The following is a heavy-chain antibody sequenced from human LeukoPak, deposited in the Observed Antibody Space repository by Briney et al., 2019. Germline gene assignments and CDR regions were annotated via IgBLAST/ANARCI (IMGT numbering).Heavy chain of an antibody. D-gene: IGHD6-19*01. V-gene: IGHV1-69*05. CDR3: ARATVAGTGDYFDY. J-gene: IGHJ4*02. CDR2: IIPIFGTA. CDR1: GGTFSSYA. Sequence: ASVKVSCKASGGTFSSYAISWVRQAPGQGLEWMGGIIPIFGTANYAQKFQGSVTITTDESTSTAYMELSSLRSEDTAVYYCARATVAGTGDYFDYWGQGTLVTVSS.